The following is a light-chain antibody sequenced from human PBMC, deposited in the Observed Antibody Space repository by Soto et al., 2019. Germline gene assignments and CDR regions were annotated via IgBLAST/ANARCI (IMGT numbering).Light chain of an antibody. V-gene: IGLV2-14*03. CDR3: SSYTSSTAYV. J-gene: IGLJ1*01. CDR1: SSDVGGYNY. CDR2: DVS. Sequence: QSALTQPASVSGSPGQSITISCTGTSSDVGGYNYVSWYQQHPGKAPKLVIYDVSNRPSGVSNRFSGSKSGDTASLTISGRQAEDEAVYYCSSYTSSTAYVFGTGTKVTVL.